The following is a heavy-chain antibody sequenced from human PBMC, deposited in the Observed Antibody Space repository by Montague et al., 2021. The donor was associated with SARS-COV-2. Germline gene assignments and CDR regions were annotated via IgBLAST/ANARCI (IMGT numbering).Heavy chain of an antibody. CDR3: GRGVVAATPVVDY. Sequence: SETLSLTCTVSGDSISSFYWNWIRQPAGKGLEWIGRIYTSGGTNYNPSLKSRVTMSVYTSKNQFSLKLNSVTAADTAVYYCGRGVVAATPVVDYWGRGTLVTVSS. V-gene: IGHV4-4*07. J-gene: IGHJ4*02. CDR2: IYTSGGT. D-gene: IGHD2-15*01. CDR1: GDSISSFY.